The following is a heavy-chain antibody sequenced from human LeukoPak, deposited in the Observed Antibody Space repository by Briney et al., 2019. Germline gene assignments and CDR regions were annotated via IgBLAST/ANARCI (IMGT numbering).Heavy chain of an antibody. V-gene: IGHV4-39*01. D-gene: IGHD5-18*01. J-gene: IGHJ5*02. CDR1: GGSISSSSYY. CDR3: ARAQRGYSSLFDP. CDR2: IYYSGST. Sequence: NPPETLSLTCTVSGGSISSSSYYWGWIRQPPGKGLEWIGSIYYSGSTYYNPSLKSRVTISVDTSKNQFSLKLSSVTAADTAVYYCARAQRGYSSLFDPWGQGTLVTVSS.